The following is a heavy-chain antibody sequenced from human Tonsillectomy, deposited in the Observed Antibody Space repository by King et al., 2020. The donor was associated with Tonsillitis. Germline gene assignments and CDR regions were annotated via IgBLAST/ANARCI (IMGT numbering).Heavy chain of an antibody. CDR1: GGTFSNYA. CDR2: IIPIFGTA. CDR3: ARDLPAPTTVLTPYGMDV. Sequence: VQLVESGAEVKKPGSSVKVSCTVSGGTFSNYAINWVRQAPGQGLDWMGGIIPIFGTANYAQKFQGRVTITADESTSTAYMELSSLRSEDTAVYYCARDLPAPTTVLTPYGMDVWGQGTTVTVSS. J-gene: IGHJ6*02. D-gene: IGHD4-23*01. V-gene: IGHV1-69*01.